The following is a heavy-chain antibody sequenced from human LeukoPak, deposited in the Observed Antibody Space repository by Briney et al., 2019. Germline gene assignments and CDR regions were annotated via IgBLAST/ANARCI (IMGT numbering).Heavy chain of an antibody. CDR1: GGSISSDY. J-gene: IGHJ6*03. CDR2: IHFSGST. Sequence: PSETLSLTCTVSGGSISSDYWSWFRQPPRKGLEWIGYIHFSGSTTYNPSLKSRVTISIDTSKNQFSLNLSSVTAADTAVYYCTREVGTGFQVNYYYYMDVWGKGTPVTVSS. D-gene: IGHD2-2*01. CDR3: TREVGTGFQVNYYYYMDV. V-gene: IGHV4-59*01.